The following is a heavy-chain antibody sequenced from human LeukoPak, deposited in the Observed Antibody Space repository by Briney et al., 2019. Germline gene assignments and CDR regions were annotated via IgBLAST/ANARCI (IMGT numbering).Heavy chain of an antibody. CDR2: ISSNGGST. CDR3: ARADYDSSGYPDYYYYYYMDV. Sequence: GGSLRLSCAASGFTFSNYAMHWVRQAPGKGLQYVSDISSNGGSTYYADSVKGRFTISRDNSKNTLYLQMGSLRAEDMAVYYCARADYDSSGYPDYYYYYYMDVWGKGTTVTISS. D-gene: IGHD3-22*01. V-gene: IGHV3-64*02. CDR1: GFTFSNYA. J-gene: IGHJ6*03.